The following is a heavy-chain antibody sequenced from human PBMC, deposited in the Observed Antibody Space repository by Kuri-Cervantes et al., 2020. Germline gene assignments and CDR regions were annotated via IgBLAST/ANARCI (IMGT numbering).Heavy chain of an antibody. CDR1: GYTFTSYA. D-gene: IGHD1-7*01. CDR3: ARDVNWNYYGYYYYMDV. V-gene: IGHV1-3*01. Sequence: ASVKVSCKASGYTFTSYAMHWVRQAPGQRLEWMGWINAGNGNTKYSQKFQGRVTITRDTSASTAYMELSSLRSDDTAVYYCARDVNWNYYGYYYYMDVWGKGTTVTVSS. J-gene: IGHJ6*03. CDR2: INAGNGNT.